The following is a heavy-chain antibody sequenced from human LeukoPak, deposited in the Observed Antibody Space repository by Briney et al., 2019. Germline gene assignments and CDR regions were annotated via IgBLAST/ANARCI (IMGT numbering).Heavy chain of an antibody. CDR2: IYYSGST. CDR3: ARVATVTRHFDY. D-gene: IGHD4-17*01. CDR1: GGSISSYY. J-gene: IGHJ4*02. Sequence: SETLSLTCTVSGGSISSYYWSWIRQPPGKGLEWIGYIYYSGSTNYNPSLKSRVTISVDTSKNQFSLKLSSVTAADTAVYYCARVATVTRHFDYWGQGTLVTVSS. V-gene: IGHV4-59*01.